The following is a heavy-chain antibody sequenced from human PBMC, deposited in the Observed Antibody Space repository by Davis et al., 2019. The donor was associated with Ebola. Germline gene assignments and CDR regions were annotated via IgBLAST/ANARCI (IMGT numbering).Heavy chain of an antibody. V-gene: IGHV3-23*01. CDR2: ISGSGGST. J-gene: IGHJ6*02. Sequence: PGGSLRLSCAASGFTFSSYAMSWVRQAPGKGLEWVSAISGSGGSTYYADSVKGRFTISRDNSKNTLYLQMNSLRAEDTAVYYCAADTGARNYYYGMDVWGQGTTVTVSS. CDR1: GFTFSSYA. D-gene: IGHD7-27*01. CDR3: AADTGARNYYYGMDV.